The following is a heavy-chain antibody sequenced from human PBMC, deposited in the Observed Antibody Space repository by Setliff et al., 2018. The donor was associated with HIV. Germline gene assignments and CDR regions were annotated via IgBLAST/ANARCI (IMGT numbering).Heavy chain of an antibody. J-gene: IGHJ4*02. V-gene: IGHV1-2*02. CDR1: GYSFTGYH. Sequence: GASVKVSCKASGYSFTGYHMHWVRQAPGRGLEWMGWINPNSGGTNYAQKFQGRVNMNTDTSISTVYMEMSSPTSADTAVYYCSIDTVKDTFSDYWGQGTLVTVSS. D-gene: IGHD4-17*01. CDR3: SIDTVKDTFSDY. CDR2: INPNSGGT.